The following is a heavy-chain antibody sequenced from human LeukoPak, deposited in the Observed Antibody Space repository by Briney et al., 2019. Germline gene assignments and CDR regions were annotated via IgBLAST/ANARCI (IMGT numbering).Heavy chain of an antibody. Sequence: DTLSLTCTVSGGSMSSYYWTGLRQSPVKALEWIASMYHSRDSNFNPSPMSRVTMSVGTSKNQSSLRLSSVTAADTAVYYCASTSPSGSWVLDHWGQGTLVTVSS. V-gene: IGHV4-4*08. J-gene: IGHJ4*02. D-gene: IGHD6-13*01. CDR2: MYHSRDS. CDR3: ASTSPSGSWVLDH. CDR1: GGSMSSYY.